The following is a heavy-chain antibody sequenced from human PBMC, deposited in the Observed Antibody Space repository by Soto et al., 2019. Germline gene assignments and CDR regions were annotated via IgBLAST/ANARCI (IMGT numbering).Heavy chain of an antibody. V-gene: IGHV4-39*01. CDR1: GGSFSCYY. CDR3: AXLPFITIFGVVWAYFDY. Sequence: SETLSLTCPVYGGSFSCYYWGWIRQPPGKGLEWIGSIYYSGSTYYNPSLKSRVTISVDTSKNQFSLKLSSVTAADTAVYYCAXLPFITIFGVVWAYFDYWGQGTLVTVSS. CDR2: IYYSGST. D-gene: IGHD3-3*01. J-gene: IGHJ4*02.